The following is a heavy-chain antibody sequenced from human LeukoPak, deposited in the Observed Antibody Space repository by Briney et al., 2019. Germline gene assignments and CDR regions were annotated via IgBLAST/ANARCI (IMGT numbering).Heavy chain of an antibody. CDR1: GFKFSTYG. D-gene: IGHD7-27*01. V-gene: IGHV3-33*01. CDR3: ARDRSWGSQCYFDY. Sequence: GRSLRLSCAAAGFKFSTYGIHWVRQAPGKGLEWVGIIWYDGSNKIYAESVKGRFAISRDNSKNTLYLQMNSLRAEDTAVYYCARDRSWGSQCYFDYWGQGTLVTVSS. CDR2: IWYDGSNK. J-gene: IGHJ4*02.